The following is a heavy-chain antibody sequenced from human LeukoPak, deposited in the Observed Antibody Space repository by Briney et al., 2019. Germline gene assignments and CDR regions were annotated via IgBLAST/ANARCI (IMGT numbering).Heavy chain of an antibody. J-gene: IGHJ5*02. CDR1: GFTITNYW. Sequence: GGSLRLSCVGSGFTITNYWMHWVRQAPGTGLVWVSRIHPDGSITTYADSVKGRYTISRDNAKNTLYLQMNSLRAEDTAVYYCAPQQAYSPYNWFDPWGQGTLVTVSS. CDR3: APQQAYSPYNWFDP. CDR2: IHPDGSIT. V-gene: IGHV3-74*03. D-gene: IGHD5-12*01.